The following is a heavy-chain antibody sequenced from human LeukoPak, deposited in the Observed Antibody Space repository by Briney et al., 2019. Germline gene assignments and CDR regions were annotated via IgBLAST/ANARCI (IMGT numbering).Heavy chain of an antibody. CDR2: VAGSDGTT. CDR3: AKDLRSSVYSPIDF. Sequence: PGRSLRLSCAASGFSFSNYVMSWVRQAPGKGLEWVSSVAGSDGTTYYTDSVQGRFTISRDNSRDTLYLQMNSLRAEDTAVYYCAKDLRSSVYSPIDFWGQGTLVTVS. D-gene: IGHD3-22*01. J-gene: IGHJ4*02. CDR1: GFSFSNYV. V-gene: IGHV3-23*01.